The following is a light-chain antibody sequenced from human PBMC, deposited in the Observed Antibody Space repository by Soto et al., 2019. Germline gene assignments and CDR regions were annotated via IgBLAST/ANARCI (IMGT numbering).Light chain of an antibody. V-gene: IGKV1-5*01. CDR1: QSISTW. Sequence: DIRMTQSPSTLSASVGDRVTITCRASQSISTWLAWYQQKPGKVPKLLIYDASSLESGVPSRFSGSGSGTEFTLTISSLQPGDFATYHCQQYNSLWTFGQGTKV. CDR3: QQYNSLWT. CDR2: DAS. J-gene: IGKJ1*01.